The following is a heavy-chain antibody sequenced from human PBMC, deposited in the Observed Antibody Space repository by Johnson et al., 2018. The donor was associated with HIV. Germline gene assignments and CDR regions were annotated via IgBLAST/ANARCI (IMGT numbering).Heavy chain of an antibody. Sequence: QVQLVESGGGLVKPGESLRLSCAASGFTFSDYYMSWIRQAPGKGLEWVSYISSSATTKYYADVVKGRFTISRDSAKNSLYLQMNSLRAEDTAVSYCAGHGGSGYYGGAFDIWGQGTMVTVSS. J-gene: IGHJ3*02. CDR1: GFTFSDYY. CDR2: ISSSATTK. V-gene: IGHV3-11*04. D-gene: IGHD3-22*01. CDR3: AGHGGSGYYGGAFDI.